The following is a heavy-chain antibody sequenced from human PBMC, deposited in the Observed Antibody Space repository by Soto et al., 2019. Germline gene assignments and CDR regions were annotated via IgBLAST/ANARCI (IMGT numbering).Heavy chain of an antibody. CDR3: ARLNGYCVSTNCHGYYGMDV. V-gene: IGHV4-39*01. D-gene: IGHD2-2*03. Sequence: SETLSLTCTVSGVSISSSTYYWGWIRQPPGKGLEWIVNIYYNGNTYYNPSLKSRVTISVDTSKNQFSLKLSSVTAADTAVYYCARLNGYCVSTNCHGYYGMDVWGQGTTVTVS. CDR1: GVSISSSTYY. J-gene: IGHJ6*02. CDR2: IYYNGNT.